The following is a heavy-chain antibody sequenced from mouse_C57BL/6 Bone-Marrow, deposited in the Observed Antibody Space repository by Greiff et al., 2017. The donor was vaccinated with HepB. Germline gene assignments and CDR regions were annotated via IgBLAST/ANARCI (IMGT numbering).Heavy chain of an antibody. J-gene: IGHJ3*01. V-gene: IGHV1-42*01. CDR1: GYSFTGYY. CDR2: SNPSTGGT. D-gene: IGHD2-12*01. Sequence: DVKLQESGPELVKPGASVKISCKASGYSFTGYYMNWVKQSPEKSLEWIGESNPSTGGTTYNQKFKAKATLTVDKSSSTAYMQLKSLTSDDSAVYYCARYSYYSLEGFAYWGQGTLVTVSA. CDR3: ARYSYYSLEGFAY.